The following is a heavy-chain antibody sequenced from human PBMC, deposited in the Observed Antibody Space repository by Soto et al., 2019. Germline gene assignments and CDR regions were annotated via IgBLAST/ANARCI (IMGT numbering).Heavy chain of an antibody. CDR2: ISGSGGST. D-gene: IGHD3-3*01. J-gene: IGHJ4*02. V-gene: IGHV3-23*01. CDR3: AKSVWHYDFWSGYPDY. Sequence: GGSLRLSCAASGFTFSSYAMSWVRQAPGKGLEWVSAISGSGGSTYYADSVKGRFTISRDNSKNTLYLQMNSLRAEDTAVYYCAKSVWHYDFWSGYPDYWGQGTLVTVSS. CDR1: GFTFSSYA.